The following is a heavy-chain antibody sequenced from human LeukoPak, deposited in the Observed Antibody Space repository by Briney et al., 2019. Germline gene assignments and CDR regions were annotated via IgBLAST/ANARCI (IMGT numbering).Heavy chain of an antibody. J-gene: IGHJ5*02. D-gene: IGHD2-2*01. CDR3: ARDHRYCSSTSCFRRGYNWFDP. CDR2: IYTSGST. CDR1: GGSISSSRYY. Sequence: SQTLSLTCPVSGGSISSSRYYWIWIRQPAGKGLEWIGRIYTSGSTNYNPSLKSRVTISVDTSKNQFSLKLSSVTAADTAVYYCARDHRYCSSTSCFRRGYNWFDPWGQGTLVTVSS. V-gene: IGHV4-61*02.